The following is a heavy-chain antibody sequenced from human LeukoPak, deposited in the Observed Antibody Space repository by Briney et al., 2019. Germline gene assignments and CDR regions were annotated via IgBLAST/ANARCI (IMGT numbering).Heavy chain of an antibody. V-gene: IGHV1-24*01. J-gene: IGHJ4*02. D-gene: IGHD3-10*01. CDR3: STDSGRSYFYFDF. CDR2: IRPETGEP. CDR1: GFGLSVLS. Sequence: ASVKASCKISGFGLSVLSIHWMRQAPGKGLEWVGGIRPETGEPIFAQKFRGRVTITEDTFTDTGYLELRGLTSEDTAVYYCSTDSGRSYFYFDFWGQGTLVTVSS.